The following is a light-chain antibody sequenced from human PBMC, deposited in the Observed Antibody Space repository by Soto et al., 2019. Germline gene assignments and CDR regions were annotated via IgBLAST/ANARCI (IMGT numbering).Light chain of an antibody. CDR2: GAS. V-gene: IGKV3D-15*01. CDR3: QQYDSFSVT. Sequence: EIVMTQSPATLSVSPGERATLSCRASQSVSSNLAWYQQNPGQGPRLLIYGASSRATGTPDRFSGSGSGTEFTLTISSLQPDEFATYYCQQYDSFSVTFGQGTKVDI. J-gene: IGKJ1*01. CDR1: QSVSSN.